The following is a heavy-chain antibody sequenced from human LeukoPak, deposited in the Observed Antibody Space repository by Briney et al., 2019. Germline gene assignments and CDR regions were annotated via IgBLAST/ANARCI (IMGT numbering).Heavy chain of an antibody. CDR1: GFTFSSYG. V-gene: IGHV3-33*08. CDR3: ARAQNDYDFWSGYSYCYGMDV. Sequence: GRSLRLSCAASGFTFSSYGMHWVRQAPGKGLEWVAVIWYDGSNKYYADSVKGRFTISRDNSKNTLYLQMNSLRAEDTAVYYCARAQNDYDFWSGYSYCYGMDVWGQGTTVTVSS. D-gene: IGHD3-3*01. CDR2: IWYDGSNK. J-gene: IGHJ6*02.